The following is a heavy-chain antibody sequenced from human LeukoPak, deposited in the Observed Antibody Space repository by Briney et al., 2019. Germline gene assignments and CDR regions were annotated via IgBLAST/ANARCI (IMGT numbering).Heavy chain of an antibody. J-gene: IGHJ4*02. CDR1: GGSISPYY. CDR3: ARVGDWNYLVY. D-gene: IGHD3/OR15-3a*01. CDR2: ILCSGTTT. V-gene: IGHV4-59*01. Sequence: PSETLSLTCTVSGGSISPYYWSWIRQTPGKGLEWIGYILCSGTTTNYNPSLKSRVTISVDTSKNQFSLKLSSVTAADTAVYYCARVGDWNYLVYWGQGTLVTVSS.